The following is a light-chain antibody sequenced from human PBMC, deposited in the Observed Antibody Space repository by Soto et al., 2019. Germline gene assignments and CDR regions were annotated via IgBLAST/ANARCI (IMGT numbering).Light chain of an antibody. J-gene: IGLJ3*02. CDR2: EVS. V-gene: IGLV2-14*01. CDR3: SSFTTSHTWV. Sequence: QSALTQPASVSGSPGQSITLPCTGTKDDVGTYDYVPWYQHHPGKAPKLIMYEVSHRPSGVSDRFSGSQSGYTASLTISGLQSEDGAYYYCSSFTTSHTWVFGGGTKLTVL. CDR1: KDDVGTYDY.